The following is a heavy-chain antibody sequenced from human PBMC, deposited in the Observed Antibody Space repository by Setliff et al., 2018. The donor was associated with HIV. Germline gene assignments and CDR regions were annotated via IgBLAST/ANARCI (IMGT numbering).Heavy chain of an antibody. J-gene: IGHJ4*02. V-gene: IGHV4-34*01. CDR2: INHSGST. CDR1: GGSFSGYY. Sequence: SETLSLTCAVYGGSFSGYYWSWIRQPPGKGLEWIGEINHSGSTNYNPSLKSRVTISADTSKNQFSLNLSSVTAAETAVYYCARVGYHGSGRYSFDYWGQGTLVTVSS. CDR3: ARVGYHGSGRYSFDY. D-gene: IGHD3-10*01.